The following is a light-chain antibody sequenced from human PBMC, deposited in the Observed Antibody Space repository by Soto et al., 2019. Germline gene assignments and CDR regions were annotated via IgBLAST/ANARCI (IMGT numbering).Light chain of an antibody. CDR2: AAS. J-gene: IGKJ1*01. Sequence: IQTTQSPSSLSASVGDRVTITCRASQSISSYLNWYQQKPGKAPKLLIYAASSLQSGVPSRFSGSGSGTDFTLTISSLQPEDFATYYCLQDYNYPRTFGQGTKVDI. CDR3: LQDYNYPRT. V-gene: IGKV1-6*01. CDR1: QSISSY.